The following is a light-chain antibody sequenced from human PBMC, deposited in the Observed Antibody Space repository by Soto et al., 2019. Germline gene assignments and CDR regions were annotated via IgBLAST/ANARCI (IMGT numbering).Light chain of an antibody. V-gene: IGLV1-40*01. CDR1: SSNIGAGYD. CDR2: DNN. J-gene: IGLJ1*01. CDR3: QSYDTRLSGYV. Sequence: QSVLTQSPSVSGAPGQRVTLSCTGSSSNIGAGYDVHWYQQLPGAAPKLLIYDNNNWPSGVPDRFSGSKSGASASLAITGLQAEDEADYYCQSYDTRLSGYVFGTGTKVTVL.